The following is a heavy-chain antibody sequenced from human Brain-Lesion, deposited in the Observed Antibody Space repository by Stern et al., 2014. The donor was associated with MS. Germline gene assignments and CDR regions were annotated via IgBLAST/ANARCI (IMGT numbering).Heavy chain of an antibody. J-gene: IGHJ5*02. CDR2: IYYSGNT. V-gene: IGHV4-39*01. CDR1: GGSVSSTSYA. D-gene: IGHD2-15*01. Sequence: QLQLQESGPGLVKPSETLSLTCTVAGGSVSSTSYAWAWIRQPPGKGLEWIGTIYYSGNTYYSPPLKSRLPISLDTPKNQFSRQLRSGTAADTAVYYCAGEEDIRYCSGGSCTGNWFDPWGQGTLVTVSS. CDR3: AGEEDIRYCSGGSCTGNWFDP.